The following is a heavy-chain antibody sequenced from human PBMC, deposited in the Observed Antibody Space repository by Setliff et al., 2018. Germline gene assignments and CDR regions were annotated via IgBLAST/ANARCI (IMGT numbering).Heavy chain of an antibody. CDR3: AKGGGRYHSDS. V-gene: IGHV4-61*05. D-gene: IGHD1-1*01. Sequence: YSPSLKSRVTISIDKSNNQFSLKLTSMTAADTAVYYCAKGGGRYHSDSWGQGILVTVSS. J-gene: IGHJ4*02.